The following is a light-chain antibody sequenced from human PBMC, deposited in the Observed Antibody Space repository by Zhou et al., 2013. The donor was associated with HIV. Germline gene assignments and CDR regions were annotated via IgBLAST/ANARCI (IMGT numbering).Light chain of an antibody. CDR2: KAS. V-gene: IGKV1-5*03. CDR3: QQHDNLPFT. CDR1: QSISTW. J-gene: IGKJ3*01. Sequence: DIQMTQSPSTLSASVGDRVTITCRASQSISTWLAWYQQKPGKAPKLLIYKASSLQSGVPSRFSGSGSGTDFTFTISSLQPEDIATYYCQQHDNLPFTFGPGTKVDIK.